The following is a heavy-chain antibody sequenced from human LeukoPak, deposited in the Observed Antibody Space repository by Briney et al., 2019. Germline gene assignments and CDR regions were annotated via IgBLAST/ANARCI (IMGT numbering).Heavy chain of an antibody. Sequence: PGGSLRLSCAASGFTFDDYGISWVRQAPGKGLEWVSGINWNGGSTGYADSVKGRFTISRDNAKNSLYLQMNSLRAEDTALYYCARDSSGYFNFDYWGQGTLVTVSS. V-gene: IGHV3-20*04. CDR2: INWNGGST. J-gene: IGHJ4*02. D-gene: IGHD3-22*01. CDR3: ARDSSGYFNFDY. CDR1: GFTFDDYG.